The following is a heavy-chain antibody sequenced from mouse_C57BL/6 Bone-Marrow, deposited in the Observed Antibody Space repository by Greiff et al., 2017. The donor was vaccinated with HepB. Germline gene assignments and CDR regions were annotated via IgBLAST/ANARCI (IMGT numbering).Heavy chain of an antibody. D-gene: IGHD2-5*01. Sequence: EVMLVESGGGLVQPGGSLKLSCAASGFTFSDYYMYWVRQTPEKRLEWVAYISNGGGSTYYPDTVKGRFTISRDNAKNTLYLQMSRLKSEDTAMYYCARHRYSNLFAYWGQGTLVTVSA. CDR1: GFTFSDYY. CDR2: ISNGGGST. CDR3: ARHRYSNLFAY. J-gene: IGHJ3*01. V-gene: IGHV5-12*01.